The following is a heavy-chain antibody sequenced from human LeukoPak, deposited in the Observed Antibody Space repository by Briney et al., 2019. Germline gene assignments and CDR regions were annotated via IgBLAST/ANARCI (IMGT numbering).Heavy chain of an antibody. CDR2: ISGSGGIT. CDR1: GFTFSDYY. V-gene: IGHV3-23*01. Sequence: GGSLRLSCAASGFTFSDYYMSWIRQAPGKGLEWVSGISGSGGITYYADSVKGRFTISRDNSKNTLYLQMNSLRAEDTAVYYCAKAGCSSTNCYEDYWGQGTLVTVSS. D-gene: IGHD2-2*01. CDR3: AKAGCSSTNCYEDY. J-gene: IGHJ4*02.